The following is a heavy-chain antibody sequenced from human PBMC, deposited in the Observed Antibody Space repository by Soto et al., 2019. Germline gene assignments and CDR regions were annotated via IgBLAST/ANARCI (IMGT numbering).Heavy chain of an antibody. CDR2: ISIYNGNT. D-gene: IGHD3-16*01. CDR3: ARRLSVKGYAFDF. CDR1: GYTFINYG. J-gene: IGHJ4*02. V-gene: IGHV1-18*04. Sequence: GXSVKGSCKASGYTFINYGISWVRQAPGQGLEWMGCISIYNGNTKYSQKVQGRVTMTTDTSTNTAYMELRGLRSDDTAVYYCARRLSVKGYAFDFWGQGTMVTVSS.